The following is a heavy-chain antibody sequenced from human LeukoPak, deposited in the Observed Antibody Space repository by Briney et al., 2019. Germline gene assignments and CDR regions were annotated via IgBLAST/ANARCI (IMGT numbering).Heavy chain of an antibody. CDR2: IYYSGST. V-gene: IGHV4-59*08. CDR1: GGSISNYY. Sequence: SETLSLTCTVSGGSISNYYWSWIRQPPGKGLEWVGYIYYSGSTIYNPSLMSRVTISVDTSKNHFSLKLSSVTATDTAVYYCVRHGWQYQLHSYFDYWGQGILVAVSS. D-gene: IGHD2-2*01. CDR3: VRHGWQYQLHSYFDY. J-gene: IGHJ4*02.